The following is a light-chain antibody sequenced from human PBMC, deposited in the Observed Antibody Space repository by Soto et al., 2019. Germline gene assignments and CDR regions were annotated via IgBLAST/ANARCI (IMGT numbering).Light chain of an antibody. Sequence: EIVLTQSPGTRSLSPGDRAALSCRASQTVSSSYLAWYQQKPGQAPRLLIYGASSRETGIPERFSGSGAGTDFTLTISRLEPEDFAVDVCPQYGSSTITFGQGTRLEIK. V-gene: IGKV3-20*01. CDR2: GAS. J-gene: IGKJ5*01. CDR3: PQYGSSTIT. CDR1: QTVSSSY.